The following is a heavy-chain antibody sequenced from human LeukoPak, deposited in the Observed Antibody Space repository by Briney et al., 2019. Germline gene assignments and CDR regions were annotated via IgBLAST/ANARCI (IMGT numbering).Heavy chain of an antibody. CDR3: AKYSSGWYCSDY. CDR1: GFTFSSYG. CDR2: ISYDGSNK. D-gene: IGHD6-19*01. Sequence: GGSLRLSCAASGFTFSSYGMHWVRQAPGKGLEWVAVISYDGSNKYYADSVKGRFTISRDNSKNTLYLQMNSLRAKDTAVYYCAKYSSGWYCSDYWGQGTLVTVSS. V-gene: IGHV3-30*18. J-gene: IGHJ4*02.